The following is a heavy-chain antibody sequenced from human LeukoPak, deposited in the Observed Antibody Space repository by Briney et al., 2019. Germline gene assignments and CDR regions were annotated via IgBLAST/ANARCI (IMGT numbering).Heavy chain of an antibody. CDR3: ARSSITMMGAIDY. CDR2: IYHSGST. V-gene: IGHV4-30-2*01. D-gene: IGHD3-22*01. J-gene: IGHJ4*02. CDR1: GGSISSYS. Sequence: SETLSLTCTVSGGSISSYSWSWIRQPPGKGLEWIGYIYHSGSTYYNPSLKSRVTISVDRSKNQFSLKLSSVTAADTAVYYCARSSITMMGAIDYWGQGTLVTVSS.